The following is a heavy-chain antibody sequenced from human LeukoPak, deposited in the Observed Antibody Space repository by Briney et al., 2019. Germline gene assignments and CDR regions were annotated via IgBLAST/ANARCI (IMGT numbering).Heavy chain of an antibody. V-gene: IGHV3-30*02. J-gene: IGHJ4*02. D-gene: IGHD2-2*01. CDR2: IRYDGSNK. CDR1: GFTFSSYG. CDR3: ARDHAYRADY. Sequence: GGSLRLSCAASGFTFSSYGMHWVRQAPGKGLEWVAFIRYDGSNKYYADSVKGRFTISRDNSKNTLYLQMNSLRAEDTAIYYCARDHAYRADYWGQGTLVTVSS.